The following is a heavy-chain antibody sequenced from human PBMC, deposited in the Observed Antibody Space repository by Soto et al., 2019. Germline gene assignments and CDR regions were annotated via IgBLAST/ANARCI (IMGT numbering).Heavy chain of an antibody. V-gene: IGHV2-5*02. CDR1: GFSLSTNGVG. D-gene: IGHD3-22*01. Sequence: QITLKESGPTLVKPTQTLTLTCTFSGFSLSTNGVGVGWIRQPPVKALEWLAVMYWDDDKRYSPSLKSRLTITKATSSNQEVLSMSNVDPVDTATYYCAHRQKGDSGGCYSGVWGQGTLVTVSS. CDR2: MYWDDDK. CDR3: AHRQKGDSGGCYSGV. J-gene: IGHJ4*02.